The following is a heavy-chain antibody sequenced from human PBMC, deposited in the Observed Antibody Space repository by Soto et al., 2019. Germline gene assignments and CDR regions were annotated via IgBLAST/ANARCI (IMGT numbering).Heavy chain of an antibody. CDR2: INHSGST. Sequence: SETLSLTCAVYGGSFSGYYWSWIGRPPGKGLEWIGEINHSGSTNYNPSLKSRVTISVDTSKNQFSLKLSSVTAADTAVYYCARRYCSSTSCYYWFDPWGQGTLVTVSS. J-gene: IGHJ5*02. D-gene: IGHD2-2*01. CDR3: ARRYCSSTSCYYWFDP. V-gene: IGHV4-34*01. CDR1: GGSFSGYY.